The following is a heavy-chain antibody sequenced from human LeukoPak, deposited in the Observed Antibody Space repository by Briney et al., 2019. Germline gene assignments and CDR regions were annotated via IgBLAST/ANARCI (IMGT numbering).Heavy chain of an antibody. CDR3: AKDREMDIVATTAFDY. Sequence: GGSLRLSCAASGFTFSSYAMSQVRQAPGKRLEWVSGISGSGGSRYYAGSVKGRFTISRDNSKNTLYLQMNSLRAEDTAVYYCAKDREMDIVATTAFDYWGQGTLVTVSS. CDR2: ISGSGGSR. CDR1: GFTFSSYA. V-gene: IGHV3-23*01. D-gene: IGHD5-12*01. J-gene: IGHJ4*02.